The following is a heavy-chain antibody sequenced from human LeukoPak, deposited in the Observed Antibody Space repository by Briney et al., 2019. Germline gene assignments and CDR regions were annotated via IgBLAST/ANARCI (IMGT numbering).Heavy chain of an antibody. J-gene: IGHJ4*02. V-gene: IGHV4-30-4*01. CDR3: ASWSTLTTIFFDN. D-gene: IGHD4-11*01. CDR2: IYYSGST. Sequence: SETLSLTCAIYGGSFSDYYWSWIRQPPGKGLELIGYIYYSGSTYYNPSLKSRVTISLDTSKNQFSLKLSSVTAADTAVYYCASWSTLTTIFFDNWGQGTLVTVSS. CDR1: GGSFSDYY.